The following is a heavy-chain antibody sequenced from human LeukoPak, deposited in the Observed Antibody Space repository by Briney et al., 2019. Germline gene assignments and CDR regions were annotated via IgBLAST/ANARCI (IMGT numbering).Heavy chain of an antibody. CDR3: AREYCGGDCYPNLGAFDI. Sequence: PSETLSLTCAVSGGSISSSNWWSWVRQPPGKGLEWIGEIYHSGSTNYNPSLKSRVTISVDKSKNQFSLKLSSVTAADTAVYYCAREYCGGDCYPNLGAFDIWGQGTMVTVSS. D-gene: IGHD2-21*02. CDR2: IYHSGST. V-gene: IGHV4-4*02. CDR1: GGSISSSNW. J-gene: IGHJ3*02.